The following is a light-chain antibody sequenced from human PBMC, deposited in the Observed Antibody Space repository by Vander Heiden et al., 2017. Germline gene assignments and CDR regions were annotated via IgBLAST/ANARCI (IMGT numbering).Light chain of an antibody. CDR2: AAP. CDR3: QQYYSYPWT. J-gene: IGKJ1*01. CDR1: QGISSY. V-gene: IGKV1-8*01. Sequence: AIQMTQSPSSFSASTGDRVTITCRASQGISSYLAWYQQKPGKAPKLLIYAAPTLQSGVPSRFSGSGSGTDFTLTISCLQSEDFATYYCQQYYSYPWTFGQGTKVEIK.